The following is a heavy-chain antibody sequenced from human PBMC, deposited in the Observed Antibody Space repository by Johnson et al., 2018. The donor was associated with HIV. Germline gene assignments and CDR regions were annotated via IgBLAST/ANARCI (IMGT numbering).Heavy chain of an antibody. Sequence: VQLVESGGGVVQPGRSLRLSFSASGFTFSSYAMHWVRQAPGKGLEWVAIISYDGSNKYYADSVKGRFTISRDNSKNTLYLQMNSLRAEDTALYYCARSSGSYWRGTFDIWGQGTMVTVSS. V-gene: IGHV3-30-3*01. CDR3: ARSSGSYWRGTFDI. CDR1: GFTFSSYA. CDR2: ISYDGSNK. J-gene: IGHJ3*02. D-gene: IGHD1-26*01.